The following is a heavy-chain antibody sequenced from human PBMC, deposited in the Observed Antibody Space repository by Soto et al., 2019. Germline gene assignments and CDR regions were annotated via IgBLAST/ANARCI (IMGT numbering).Heavy chain of an antibody. V-gene: IGHV3-49*05. Sequence: EVQLVESGGGLVKAGQSLRLSCTASGFSFRDYTMSWFRQAPGKGLEWVGFIRSKGYGGTIEYAASLKGRFTISRDDSESIAYLQMNSLKTEDTALYYCSRGGIARGGNTGGMDVWGQGTTVTVSS. J-gene: IGHJ6*02. CDR2: IRSKGYGGTI. CDR1: GFSFRDYT. CDR3: SRGGIARGGNTGGMDV. D-gene: IGHD3-10*01.